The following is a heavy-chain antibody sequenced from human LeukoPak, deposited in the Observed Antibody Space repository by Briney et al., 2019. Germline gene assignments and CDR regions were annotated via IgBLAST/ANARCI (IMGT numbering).Heavy chain of an antibody. V-gene: IGHV1-8*01. Sequence: ASVRVSFKDSGYTFTINDINWVRQAPGEGGEWMGWMTPNSRNPGYAQKFPGRATITTNTSISTAYMELSSLRSEATAVYYCARAGSTDYAFDIWGQGTMVTVSS. CDR3: ARAGSTDYAFDI. J-gene: IGHJ3*02. D-gene: IGHD2-2*01. CDR1: GYTFTIND. CDR2: MTPNSRNP.